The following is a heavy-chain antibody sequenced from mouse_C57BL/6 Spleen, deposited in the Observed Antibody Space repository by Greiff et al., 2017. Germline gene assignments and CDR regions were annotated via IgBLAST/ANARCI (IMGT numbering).Heavy chain of an antibody. CDR3: ARSGFDTYYAMDY. Sequence: EVKLQESGAGLVQPGRSMKLSCTASGFTFSDYYMAWVRQVPEKGLEWVANINYDGSSTYYLASLKSRFIISRDNAKNILYLQISSLKSENTATYYGARSGFDTYYAMDYWGQGTSVTVSS. J-gene: IGHJ4*01. CDR2: INYDGSST. CDR1: GFTFSDYY. V-gene: IGHV5-16*01.